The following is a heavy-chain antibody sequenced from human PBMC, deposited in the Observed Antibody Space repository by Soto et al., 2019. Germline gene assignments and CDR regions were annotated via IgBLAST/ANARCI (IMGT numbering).Heavy chain of an antibody. J-gene: IGHJ4*02. Sequence: TLSLTCTVSGGSMSSYYWSWIRQSPGKGLEWIGYIYYSGSTNYNPSLKSRVAISLDTSKSQFSLKLSSVTAADTAVYYCARARGRRDLIPIDDWGQGTLVTVSS. CDR1: GGSMSSYY. V-gene: IGHV4-59*08. CDR2: IYYSGST. D-gene: IGHD3-16*01. CDR3: ARARGRRDLIPIDD.